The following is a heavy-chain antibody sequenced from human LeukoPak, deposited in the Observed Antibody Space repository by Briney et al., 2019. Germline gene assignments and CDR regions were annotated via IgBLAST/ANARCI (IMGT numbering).Heavy chain of an antibody. CDR3: ARGYDSRGSYDN. CDR2: ITGNGGST. D-gene: IGHD3-22*01. Sequence: PGGSLRLSCGASGFTFSSNGMHWVRQAPGKGLEYVSAITGNGGSTYYANSVKGRFTISRDNSKNTVYLQMGSLTAEDMAVYYCARGYDSRGSYDNWGQGALVTVSS. J-gene: IGHJ4*02. CDR1: GFTFSSNG. V-gene: IGHV3-64*01.